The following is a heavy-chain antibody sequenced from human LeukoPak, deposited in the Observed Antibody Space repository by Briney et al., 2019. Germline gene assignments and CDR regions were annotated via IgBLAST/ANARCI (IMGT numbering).Heavy chain of an antibody. D-gene: IGHD5-18*01. CDR1: GGSISSSNW. J-gene: IGHJ4*02. CDR3: ARSGGYSYASLDY. Sequence: SETLSPTCAVSGGSISSSNWWSWVRQPPEKGLEWIGEIYHSGGTNYNPSLKSRVTISVDKSKNQFSLRLSSVTAADTAVYYCARSGGYSYASLDYWGQGTLVTVSS. CDR2: IYHSGGT. V-gene: IGHV4-4*02.